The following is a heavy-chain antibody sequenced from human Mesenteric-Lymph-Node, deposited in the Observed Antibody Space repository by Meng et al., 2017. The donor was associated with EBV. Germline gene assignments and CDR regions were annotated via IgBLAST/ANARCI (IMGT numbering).Heavy chain of an antibody. CDR1: DYCFISNG. J-gene: IGHJ4*02. CDR3: ARWYSSTWYGGTDY. CDR2: ISAQNGNT. D-gene: IGHD6-13*01. Sequence: LLQSGADVKKPGAAVNVACTASDYCFISNGISWVRQAPGQGLEWMGWISAQNGNTNYAQKFEGSVTMTTDTSTSTTFMELRNLRPDDTAVYYCARWYSSTWYGGTDYWGQGSLVTVSS. V-gene: IGHV1-18*01.